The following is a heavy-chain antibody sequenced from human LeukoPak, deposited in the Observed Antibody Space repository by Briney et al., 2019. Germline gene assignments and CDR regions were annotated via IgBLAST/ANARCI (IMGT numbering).Heavy chain of an antibody. CDR2: ISGSGGST. Sequence: GGSLRLSCAASGFTLSSYAMSWVRQAPGRGLEWVSAISGSGGSTYYADSVKGRFTISRDNSKNTLYLQMNSLRAEDTAVYYCAKDRTLYGSGTPKRFDYWGQGTLVTVSS. J-gene: IGHJ4*02. V-gene: IGHV3-23*01. D-gene: IGHD3-10*01. CDR3: AKDRTLYGSGTPKRFDY. CDR1: GFTLSSYA.